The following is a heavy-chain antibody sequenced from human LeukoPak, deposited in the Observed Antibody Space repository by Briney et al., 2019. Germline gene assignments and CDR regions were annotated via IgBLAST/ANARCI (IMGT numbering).Heavy chain of an antibody. V-gene: IGHV1-2*04. D-gene: IGHD3-22*01. Sequence: GASVKVSCKASGGTFSSYAISWVRQAPGQGLEWMGWINPNSGGTNYAQKFQGWVTMTRDTSISTAYMELSRLRSDDTAVYYCARDSHYYDSSGYSDDAFDIWGQGTMVTVSS. CDR1: GGTFSSYA. J-gene: IGHJ3*02. CDR2: INPNSGGT. CDR3: ARDSHYYDSSGYSDDAFDI.